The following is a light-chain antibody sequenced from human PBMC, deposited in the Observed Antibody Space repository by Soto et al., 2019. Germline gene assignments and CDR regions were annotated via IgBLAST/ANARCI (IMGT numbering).Light chain of an antibody. CDR1: QTIRNNY. J-gene: IGKJ2*01. CDR3: QQYGSSPRT. V-gene: IGKV3-20*01. CDR2: GAS. Sequence: DTVLTQSPGTLSLSPGDRATLSCRTSQTIRNNYLAWYQQKAGQAPRLLIYGASNSAGGIPDRFSGSGSGTDFTLTISRLEPEDFAVYYCQQYGSSPRTFGQGTKLEIK.